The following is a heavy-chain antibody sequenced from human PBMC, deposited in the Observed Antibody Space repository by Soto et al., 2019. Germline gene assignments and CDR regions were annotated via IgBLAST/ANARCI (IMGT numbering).Heavy chain of an antibody. Sequence: QVQLHQWGAGLLKPSETLSLTCAVYGGSFSSYYWNWIRHSPGKGLEWIGEINHSGSTNYNPSLESRVTTSVDRSKNQLSLRLSSVTAADTAVDYCARGRRQQLVRSQYDWFDPWGQGILVTVSS. V-gene: IGHV4-34*01. CDR3: ARGRRQQLVRSQYDWFDP. J-gene: IGHJ5*02. CDR2: INHSGST. CDR1: GGSFSSYY. D-gene: IGHD6-13*01.